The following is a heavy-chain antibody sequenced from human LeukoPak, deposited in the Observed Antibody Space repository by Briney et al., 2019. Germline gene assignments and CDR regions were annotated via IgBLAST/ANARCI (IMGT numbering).Heavy chain of an antibody. J-gene: IGHJ6*02. CDR1: GFTFSSYS. Sequence: GGSLRLPCAASGFTFSSYSMNWVRQAPGKGLEWVSSISSSSSYIYYADSVKGRFTISRDNAKNSLYLQMNSLRAEDTAVYYCARGFDFYSSSWTVYYYYYGMDVWGQGTTVTVSS. CDR3: ARGFDFYSSSWTVYYYYYGMDV. V-gene: IGHV3-21*01. CDR2: ISSSSSYI. D-gene: IGHD6-13*01.